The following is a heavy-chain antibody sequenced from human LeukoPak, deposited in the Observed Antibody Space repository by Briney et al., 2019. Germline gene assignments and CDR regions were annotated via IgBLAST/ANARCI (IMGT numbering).Heavy chain of an antibody. CDR1: GGSISSYY. V-gene: IGHV4-59*01. CDR3: ARLALGGYGDFEYYFDY. D-gene: IGHD4-17*01. CDR2: IYYSGST. J-gene: IGHJ4*02. Sequence: SETLPLTCTVSGGSISSYYWSWIRQPPGKGLEWIGYIYYSGSTNYNPSLKSRVTISVDTSKNQFSLKLSSVTAADTAVYYCARLALGGYGDFEYYFDYWGQGTLVTVSS.